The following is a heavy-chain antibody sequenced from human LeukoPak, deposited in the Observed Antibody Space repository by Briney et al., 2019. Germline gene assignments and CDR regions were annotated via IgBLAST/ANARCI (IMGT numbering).Heavy chain of an antibody. Sequence: PGGSLRLSCAASGFTFSSYSMNWVRQAPGKGLEWVSSISSSSSYIYYADSVKGRFTISRDNAKNSLYLQMNSLRAEDTAVYYCARDPRAMVRGVYDAFDIWGQGTMVTVSS. D-gene: IGHD3-10*01. V-gene: IGHV3-21*01. CDR3: ARDPRAMVRGVYDAFDI. CDR2: ISSSSSYI. J-gene: IGHJ3*02. CDR1: GFTFSSYS.